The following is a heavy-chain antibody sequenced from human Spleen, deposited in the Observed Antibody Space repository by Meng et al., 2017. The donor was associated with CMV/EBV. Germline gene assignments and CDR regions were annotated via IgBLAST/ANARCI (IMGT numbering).Heavy chain of an antibody. CDR2: VSGSGDRR. D-gene: IGHD2-2*02. CDR3: ARAGLGYCSVTSCYNDY. J-gene: IGHJ4*02. CDR1: RFTFSSYA. Sequence: GESLKISCAASRFTFSSYAMSWVRQAPGKGLEWVSTVSGSGDRRNYADSVKGRFTISRDNAKNSLYLQMSSLRAEDTAMYYCARAGLGYCSVTSCYNDYWGQGTLVTVSS. V-gene: IGHV3-23*01.